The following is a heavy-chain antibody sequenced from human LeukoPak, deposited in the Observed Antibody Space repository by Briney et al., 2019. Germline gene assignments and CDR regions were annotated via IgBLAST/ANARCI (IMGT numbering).Heavy chain of an antibody. J-gene: IGHJ6*03. CDR2: IKHDGSER. CDR1: GFTFSRFW. Sequence: GGSLRLSCAASGFTFSRFWMTWVRQAPGKGLEWVANIKHDGSERYYVDSVKGRFTISRDNAKNSLYLQMKSLRAEDTAVYYCAKRGQQLVERGLYYYYYMDVWGKGTTVTISS. D-gene: IGHD6-13*01. CDR3: AKRGQQLVERGLYYYYYMDV. V-gene: IGHV3-7*03.